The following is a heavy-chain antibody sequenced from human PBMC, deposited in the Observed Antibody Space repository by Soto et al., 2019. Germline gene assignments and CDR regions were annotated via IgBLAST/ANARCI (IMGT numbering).Heavy chain of an antibody. CDR1: GFTFHDHG. CDR2: IRSSRYGATT. CDR3: TRAPLRCSGGSCYSADA. D-gene: IGHD2-15*01. J-gene: IGHJ5*02. Sequence: GGSLRFSCATSGFTFHDHGMSWVRQAPGKGLDWVGFIRSSRYGATTDYDASVKGRFFISRDDFKSITFLQMNNLETEDTAVYYCTRAPLRCSGGSCYSADAWGQGTLVAVSS. V-gene: IGHV3-49*04.